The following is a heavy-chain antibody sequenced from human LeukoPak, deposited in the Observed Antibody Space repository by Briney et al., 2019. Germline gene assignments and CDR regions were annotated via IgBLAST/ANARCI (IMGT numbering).Heavy chain of an antibody. J-gene: IGHJ6*02. Sequence: PGGSLRLSCAASGFTFSNAWMSWVRQAPGKGLEWGVRIKSKTDGGTTDYTARVKGRFTISRDESKNTLYLQMNSLKTEDTAVYYCTTGPFDYYGSASYLANGMDVWGQGTTVTVSS. D-gene: IGHD3-10*01. V-gene: IGHV3-15*01. CDR2: IKSKTDGGTT. CDR3: TTGPFDYYGSASYLANGMDV. CDR1: GFTFSNAW.